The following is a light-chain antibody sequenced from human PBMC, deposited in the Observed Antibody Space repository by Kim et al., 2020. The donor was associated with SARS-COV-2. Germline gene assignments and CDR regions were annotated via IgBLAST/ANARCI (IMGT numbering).Light chain of an antibody. CDR1: NIGSKS. J-gene: IGLJ2*01. Sequence: APGKTARITCGGNNIGSKSVHWYQQKPGQAPVLVIYYDSDRPSGIPERFSGSNSGNTATRTISRVEAGDEADYHCQVWDSSSDHVVFGGGTQLTVL. V-gene: IGLV3-21*04. CDR2: YDS. CDR3: QVWDSSSDHVV.